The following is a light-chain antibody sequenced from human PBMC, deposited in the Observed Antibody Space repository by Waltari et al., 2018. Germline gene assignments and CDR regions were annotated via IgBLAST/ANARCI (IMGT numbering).Light chain of an antibody. V-gene: IGLV3-19*01. CDR1: SIRTFF. CDR2: GKN. J-gene: IGLJ2*01. CDR3: ISRDYPVHPLNVL. Sequence: SELTQDPVVSVALGQTVKIKCQGDSIRTFFPHWYQQRPGQAPLLVFFGKNNRPSGIPDRFSGSTSGDTASLTITGAQAEDEADYYCISRDYPVHPLNVLFGGGTKLTVL.